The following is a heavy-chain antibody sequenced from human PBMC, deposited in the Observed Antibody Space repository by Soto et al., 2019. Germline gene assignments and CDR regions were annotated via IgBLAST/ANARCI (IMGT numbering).Heavy chain of an antibody. CDR2: IYDSGST. J-gene: IGHJ6*04. V-gene: IGHV4-30-2*01. CDR3: ARGGRSYYDYGMDV. Sequence: PSGTLALTSTVSGDSISRGGYSWTWIRQPPGKAPEWIGNIYDSGSTSYNPSLKSRVTMSVDRSKNQFSLKLTSVTAADTAVYFCARGGRSYYDYGMDVCGEGPTVTVSS. CDR1: GDSISRGGYS.